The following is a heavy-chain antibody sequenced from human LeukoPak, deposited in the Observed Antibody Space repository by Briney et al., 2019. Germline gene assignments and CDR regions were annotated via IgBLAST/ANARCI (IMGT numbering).Heavy chain of an antibody. CDR2: ISYDGSNK. D-gene: IGHD1-26*01. Sequence: GGSLRLSCAASGFTFSSYGMHWVRQAPGKGLEWVAVISYDGSNKYYADSVKGRFTISRDNSKNTLYLQMNSLRAEDTAVYYCAKAPPKEGEDYWGQGTLVTVSS. CDR1: GFTFSSYG. V-gene: IGHV3-30*18. J-gene: IGHJ4*02. CDR3: AKAPPKEGEDY.